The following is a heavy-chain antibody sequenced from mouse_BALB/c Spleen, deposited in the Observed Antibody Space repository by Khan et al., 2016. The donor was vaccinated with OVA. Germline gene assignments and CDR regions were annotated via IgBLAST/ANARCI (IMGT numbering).Heavy chain of an antibody. D-gene: IGHD2-1*01. CDR1: GYTFTSYY. J-gene: IGHJ4*01. V-gene: IGHV1S56*01. Sequence: VQLQESGPELVKPGASVRISCKASGYTFTSYYIHWVKQRPGQGLEWIGWIYPGNVNTDYNEKFKGKATLTADKSSSTAYMQLSSLTSEDFAVYFCARWGGNYPSYAMDYWGQGTSVTVSS. CDR2: IYPGNVNT. CDR3: ARWGGNYPSYAMDY.